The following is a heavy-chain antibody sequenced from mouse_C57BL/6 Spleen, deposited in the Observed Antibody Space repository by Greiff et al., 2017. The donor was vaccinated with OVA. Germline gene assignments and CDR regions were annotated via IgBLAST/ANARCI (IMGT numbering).Heavy chain of an antibody. CDR2: IWSGGST. V-gene: IGHV2-2*01. Sequence: VQRVESGPGLVQPSQSLSITCTVSGFSLTSYGVHWVRQSPGKGLEWLGVIWSGGSTDYNAAFISRLSISKDNSKSQVFFKMNSLQADDTAIDYCARTGRRYYAMDYWGQGTSVTVSS. CDR3: ARTGRRYYAMDY. J-gene: IGHJ4*01. CDR1: GFSLTSYG. D-gene: IGHD4-1*01.